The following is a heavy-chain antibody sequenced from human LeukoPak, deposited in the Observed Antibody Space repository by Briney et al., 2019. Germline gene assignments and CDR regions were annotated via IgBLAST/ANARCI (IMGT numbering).Heavy chain of an antibody. Sequence: GGSLRLSCAASGFIFSSYSMNWVSQAPGKGLEWLSYISSSSTTIYYADSVKGRFTISRDNAKNSLYLQMNSLKAEDTAVYYCARNRFPITGTTNNYYYMVVWGKGTTVTVSS. J-gene: IGHJ6*03. CDR3: ARNRFPITGTTNNYYYMVV. CDR2: ISSSSTTI. CDR1: GFIFSSYS. V-gene: IGHV3-48*04. D-gene: IGHD1-7*01.